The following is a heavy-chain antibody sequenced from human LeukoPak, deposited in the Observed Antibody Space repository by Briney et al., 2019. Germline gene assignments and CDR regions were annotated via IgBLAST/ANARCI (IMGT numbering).Heavy chain of an antibody. CDR2: ISSDGGTK. V-gene: IGHV3-30*03. CDR1: KFTFSNYG. Sequence: GGSLRLSCTASKFTFSNYGMQWVRQAPGKGLEWVAVISSDGGTKYYAVSVKGRFTLSRDNSRNTLDPQMNSLRVEDTAVYYCATRGFRFRLGEGPKFDPWGQGTLVTVSS. D-gene: IGHD3-16*01. CDR3: ATRGFRFRLGEGPKFDP. J-gene: IGHJ5*02.